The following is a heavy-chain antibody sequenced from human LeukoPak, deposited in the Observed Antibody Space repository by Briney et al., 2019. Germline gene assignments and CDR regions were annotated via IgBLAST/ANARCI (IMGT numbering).Heavy chain of an antibody. Sequence: GGSLRLSCAASGFTFSDHYMDWVRQAPGKGLEWVAVISYDGSNKYYADSVKGRFTISRDNSKNTLYLQMNSLRAEDTAVYYCAKDLNYYGSGSYYMDYWGQGTLVTVSS. D-gene: IGHD3-10*01. J-gene: IGHJ4*02. CDR3: AKDLNYYGSGSYYMDY. CDR1: GFTFSDHY. V-gene: IGHV3-30*18. CDR2: ISYDGSNK.